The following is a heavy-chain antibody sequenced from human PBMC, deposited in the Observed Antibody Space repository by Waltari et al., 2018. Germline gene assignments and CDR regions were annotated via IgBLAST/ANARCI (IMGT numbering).Heavy chain of an antibody. CDR2: INSDGSST. Sequence: EVQMVESGGGLVQPGGSLRLSCAASGFTFSSYWMHWFRQAPGKGLVWVSRINSDGSSTTYADSVKGRFTISRDNAKNTLYLQMNSLRAEDTAVYYCARAGRTANWFDPWGQGTLVTVSS. CDR1: GFTFSSYW. J-gene: IGHJ5*02. CDR3: ARAGRTANWFDP. V-gene: IGHV3-74*01.